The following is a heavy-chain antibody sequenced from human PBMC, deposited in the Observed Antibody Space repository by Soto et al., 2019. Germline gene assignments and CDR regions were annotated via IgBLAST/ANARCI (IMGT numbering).Heavy chain of an antibody. J-gene: IGHJ4*02. D-gene: IGHD3-10*01. CDR2: IYYSGST. Sequence: PSETLSLTCTVSGGSISSGDYYWSWIRQHPGKGLEWIGYIYYSGSTYYNPSLKSRVTISVGTSKNQFSLKLNSVTAADTAVYYCASLPYGSGIHYFDYWGQGTLVTVSS. V-gene: IGHV4-31*03. CDR1: GGSISSGDYY. CDR3: ASLPYGSGIHYFDY.